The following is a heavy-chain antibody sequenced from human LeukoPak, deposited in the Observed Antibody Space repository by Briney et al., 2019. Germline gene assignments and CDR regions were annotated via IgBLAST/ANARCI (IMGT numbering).Heavy chain of an antibody. CDR1: GVSISSSNSY. J-gene: IGHJ4*02. CDR2: IYYSGNT. D-gene: IGHD3/OR15-3a*01. Sequence: SETLSLTCTVSGVSISSSNSYWGWIRQPPGKGLEWIGSIYYSGNTYYNASLKSQVSISIDTSKNQFSLRLTSVTAADAAVYYCARQTGSGLFILPGGQGTQVTVSS. CDR3: ARQTGSGLFILP. V-gene: IGHV4-39*01.